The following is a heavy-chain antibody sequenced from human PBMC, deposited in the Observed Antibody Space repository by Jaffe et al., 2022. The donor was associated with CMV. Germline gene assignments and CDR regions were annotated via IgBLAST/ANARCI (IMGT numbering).Heavy chain of an antibody. CDR1: GFTFSSYW. J-gene: IGHJ5*02. Sequence: EVQLVESGGGLVQPGGSLRLSCAASGFTFSSYWMSWVRQAPGKGLEWVANIKQDGSEKYYVDSVKGRFTISRDNAKNSLYLQMNSLRAEDTAVYYCARDRVAAAGGPDWFDPWGQGTLVTVSS. CDR2: IKQDGSEK. V-gene: IGHV3-7*01. D-gene: IGHD6-13*01. CDR3: ARDRVAAAGGPDWFDP.